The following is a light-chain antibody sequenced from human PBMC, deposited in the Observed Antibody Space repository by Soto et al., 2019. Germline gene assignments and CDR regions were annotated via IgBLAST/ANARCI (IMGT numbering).Light chain of an antibody. CDR3: CSYGGSYTYV. CDR1: SSDVGGYKS. V-gene: IGLV2-11*01. J-gene: IGLJ1*01. Sequence: QSALTQPRSVSGSPGQSVTVSCSGTSSDVGGYKSVSWYQQHPGTAPKVLIYDVTKRPSGVPDRFSGSKSGNTASLTISGLRAEDEADYFCCSYGGSYTYVLGSGTKLTVL. CDR2: DVT.